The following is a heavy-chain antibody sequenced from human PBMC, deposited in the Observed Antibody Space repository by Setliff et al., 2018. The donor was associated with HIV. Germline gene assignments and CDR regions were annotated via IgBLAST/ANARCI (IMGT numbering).Heavy chain of an antibody. CDR2: IHYSGST. CDR1: GGSTSSSNYY. V-gene: IGHV4-39*02. J-gene: IGHJ4*02. D-gene: IGHD6-13*01. CDR3: ASRWYGQTLFDY. Sequence: PSETLSLTCTVSGGSTSSSNYYWGWIRQPPGKGLEYIGTIHYSGSTYYNPSLKSRVSISIDTSKNHLSLKLSSVTAADTAVYYCASRWYGQTLFDYWGQGTLVTVSS.